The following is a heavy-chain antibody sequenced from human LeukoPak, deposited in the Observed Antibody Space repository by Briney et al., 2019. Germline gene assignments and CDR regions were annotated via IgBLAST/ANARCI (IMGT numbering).Heavy chain of an antibody. CDR1: GGSFSGYY. V-gene: IGHV4-34*01. D-gene: IGHD6-19*01. J-gene: IGHJ4*02. CDR2: INHSGST. Sequence: PSETLSLTCAVYGGSFSGYYWSWIRQPPGKGLEWIGEINHSGSTNYNPSLKSRVTISVHTSKNQFSLTLSSVTAADTAVYYCAKSAGFIAVAGAIDYWGQGTLVTVSS. CDR3: AKSAGFIAVAGAIDY.